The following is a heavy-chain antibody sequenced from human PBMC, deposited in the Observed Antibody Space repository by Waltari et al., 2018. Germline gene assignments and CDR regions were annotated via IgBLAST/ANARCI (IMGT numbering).Heavy chain of an antibody. CDR1: GGTFSSYA. CDR2: IIPILGIA. D-gene: IGHD3-10*01. J-gene: IGHJ4*02. Sequence: QVQLVQSGAEVKKPGSSVKVSCKASGGTFSSYAISWVRQAPGQGLEWMGGIIPILGIANDAQKFQGRVTITADKSTSTAYMELSSLRSEDTAVYYCARGMVQGVIRTGFDYWGQGTLVTVSS. CDR3: ARGMVQGVIRTGFDY. V-gene: IGHV1-69*10.